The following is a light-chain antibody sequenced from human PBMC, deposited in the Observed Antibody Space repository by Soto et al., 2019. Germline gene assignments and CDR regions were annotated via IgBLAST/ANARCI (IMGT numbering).Light chain of an antibody. CDR2: ADS. J-gene: IGLJ2*01. V-gene: IGLV1-44*01. Sequence: QSVLTQPPSASGTPGQRVTISCSGSSSNIGSNTVNWYQHLPGTAPKLLIYADSRRPSGVPDRFSGSKSGTSASLAISGLQSEDEGVYYCAAWDDSRKGVFGGGTKVTVL. CDR1: SSNIGSNT. CDR3: AAWDDSRKGV.